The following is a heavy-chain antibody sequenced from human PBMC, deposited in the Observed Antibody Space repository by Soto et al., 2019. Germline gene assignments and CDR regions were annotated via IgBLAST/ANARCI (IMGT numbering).Heavy chain of an antibody. V-gene: IGHV1-2*02. Sequence: ASVKVSCKASGYTFTGYFMHWVRQAPGQGLEWMGWINPYSGGADYAQSFQGRVTMTRDASISTVYMELSRLRFDDTAVYYCARVIRGAYYNSPLDTWGQGTVVTVSS. CDR1: GYTFTGYF. D-gene: IGHD3-10*01. CDR3: ARVIRGAYYNSPLDT. J-gene: IGHJ5*02. CDR2: INPYSGGA.